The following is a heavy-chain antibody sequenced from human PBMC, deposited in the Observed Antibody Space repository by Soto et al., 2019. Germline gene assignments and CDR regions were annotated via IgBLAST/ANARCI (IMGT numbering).Heavy chain of an antibody. Sequence: QVQLVQSGAEVKKPGSSVKVSCKASGGTFSSYAISWVRQAPGQGLEWMGGIIPIFGTANYAQKFQGRVTITADESTSTAYMELSSLSSEDTAVYYCASRSDYGDLLGPFDYWGQGTLVTVSS. CDR3: ASRSDYGDLLGPFDY. J-gene: IGHJ4*02. D-gene: IGHD4-17*01. CDR1: GGTFSSYA. V-gene: IGHV1-69*12. CDR2: IIPIFGTA.